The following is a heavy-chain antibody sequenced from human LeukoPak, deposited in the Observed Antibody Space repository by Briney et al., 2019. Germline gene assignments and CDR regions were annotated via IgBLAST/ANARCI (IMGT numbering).Heavy chain of an antibody. J-gene: IGHJ4*02. CDR3: ARLYTYGPYYFDY. CDR2: IYTSGST. CDR1: GGSISSGSYY. V-gene: IGHV4-61*02. D-gene: IGHD5-18*01. Sequence: SETLSLTCTVSGGSISSGSYYWSWIRQPAGKGLEWLGRIYTSGSTNYNPSLKSRVTISVDTSKNQFSLKLSSVTAADTAVYYCARLYTYGPYYFDYWGQGTLVTVSS.